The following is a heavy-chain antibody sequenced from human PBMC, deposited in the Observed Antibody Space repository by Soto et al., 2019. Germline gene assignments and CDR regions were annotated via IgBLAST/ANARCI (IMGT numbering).Heavy chain of an antibody. J-gene: IGHJ4*02. CDR3: ASEGVASTDYSGKIDY. CDR2: TYYRSKWYD. D-gene: IGHD3-3*01. V-gene: IGHV6-1*01. CDR1: GDNISSNRAA. Sequence: QVQLQQSGPGLVKPSQTLSLTCAISGDNISSNRAAWNWIRQSPSRGLEWLGRTYYRSKWYDDYAVTVKGQITINPDTSENQSSLHLNSVTPEDTALYYCASEGVASTDYSGKIDYWCQGTLFTVSS.